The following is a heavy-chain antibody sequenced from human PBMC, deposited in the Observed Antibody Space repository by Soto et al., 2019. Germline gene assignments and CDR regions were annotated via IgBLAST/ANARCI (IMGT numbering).Heavy chain of an antibody. V-gene: IGHV1-8*01. J-gene: IGHJ4*02. Sequence: QVQLVQSGAEVKKPGASVKVSCKASGYTFTSYNINWVRQATGQGLEWMGWMNPNSGNTGDAQKFQGRVTMTRDNSRSAAYMERSSLRSEDTAVCYCAGPWNKQWGQGTLVTVSS. D-gene: IGHD1-1*01. CDR2: MNPNSGNT. CDR3: AGPWNKQ. CDR1: GYTFTSYN.